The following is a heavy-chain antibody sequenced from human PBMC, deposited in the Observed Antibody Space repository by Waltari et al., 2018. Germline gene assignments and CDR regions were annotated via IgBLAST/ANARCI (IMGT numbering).Heavy chain of an antibody. V-gene: IGHV3-66*01. CDR2: NYTGGST. Sequence: EVQLVESGGNLVQPGRSLRLSCAASGFTVSNNYMNWVRQAPGKGLEWVSINYTGGSTYYADSGKGRFTISRDNSKNTLYLQMNTLRAEDTAVYYCARVPCSGDTCYYHHFDYWGQGTLVTVSS. CDR3: ARVPCSGDTCYYHHFDY. D-gene: IGHD2-15*01. J-gene: IGHJ4*02. CDR1: GFTVSNNY.